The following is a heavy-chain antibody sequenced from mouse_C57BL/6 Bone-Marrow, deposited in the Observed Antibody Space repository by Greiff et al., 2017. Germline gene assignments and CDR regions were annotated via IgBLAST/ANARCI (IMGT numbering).Heavy chain of an antibody. Sequence: VQLQQPGAELVKPGASVKMSCKASGYTFTSYWITWVKQRPGQGLEWIGDIYPGSGSTNYNEKFKSKATLTVDTSSSTAYMQLSSLTSEDSAVYYCARGHDGYYVRFAYWGQGTLVTVSA. CDR3: ARGHDGYYVRFAY. CDR2: IYPGSGST. CDR1: GYTFTSYW. J-gene: IGHJ3*01. D-gene: IGHD2-3*01. V-gene: IGHV1-55*01.